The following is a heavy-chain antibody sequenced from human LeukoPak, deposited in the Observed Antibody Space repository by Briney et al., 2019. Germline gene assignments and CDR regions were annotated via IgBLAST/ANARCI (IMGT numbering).Heavy chain of an antibody. CDR1: AYTFTSYS. V-gene: IGHV1-18*01. CDR3: ARDHYPPDD. D-gene: IGHD1-26*01. J-gene: IGHJ4*02. Sequence: GASVKVSCKSSAYTFTSYSISRGRQPPGQGLEWMGGISAYNGNTNYAQKLQSRVTMTTDTSTSTAYMELRSLRSDDTAVYYCARDHYPPDDWGQGTLVTVSS. CDR2: ISAYNGNT.